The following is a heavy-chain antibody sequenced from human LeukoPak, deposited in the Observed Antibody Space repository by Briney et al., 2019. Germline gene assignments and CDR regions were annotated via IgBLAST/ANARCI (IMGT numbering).Heavy chain of an antibody. D-gene: IGHD6-13*01. CDR2: IIPIFGTA. CDR1: GGTFSSYA. CDR3: ARGGQIAAPFDY. J-gene: IGHJ4*02. V-gene: IGHV1-69*13. Sequence: SVKLSCKASGGTFSSYAISWVRPAPGQGLEWMGGIIPIFGTANYAQKFQGRVTITADESTSTAYMELSSLRSEDTAVYYCARGGQIAAPFDYWGQGTLVTVSS.